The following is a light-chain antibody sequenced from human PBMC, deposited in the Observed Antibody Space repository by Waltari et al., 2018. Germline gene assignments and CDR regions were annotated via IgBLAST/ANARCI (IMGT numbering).Light chain of an antibody. V-gene: IGKV1-17*01. CDR1: HGFRHD. CDR3: LQYKSYPNT. Sequence: DIQMTQSPSSLSASVGDRVTITCRASHGFRHDLGWYQQKPGKAPKRLINAASSLESGVPSRFSGSESGTEFTLTISSLQPEDFATYYCLQYKSYPNTFGQGTKLEIK. CDR2: AAS. J-gene: IGKJ2*01.